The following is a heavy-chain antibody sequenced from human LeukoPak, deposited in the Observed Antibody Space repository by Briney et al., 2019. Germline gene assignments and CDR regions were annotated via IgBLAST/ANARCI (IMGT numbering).Heavy chain of an antibody. Sequence: GGSLRLSCAASGFTFSSYGMHWVRQAPGKGLEWVAFIRYDGSNKYYADSVKGRFTISRDNSKNTLYLQMNSLRAEDTAVYYCAKSGGGIVVVPAALSYFDYWGQGTLVTVSS. CDR2: IRYDGSNK. CDR3: AKSGGGIVVVPAALSYFDY. V-gene: IGHV3-30*02. CDR1: GFTFSSYG. J-gene: IGHJ4*02. D-gene: IGHD2-2*01.